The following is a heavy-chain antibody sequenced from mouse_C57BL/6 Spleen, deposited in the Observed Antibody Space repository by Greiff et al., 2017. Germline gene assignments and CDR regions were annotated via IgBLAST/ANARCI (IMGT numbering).Heavy chain of an antibody. V-gene: IGHV1-53*01. CDR2: INPSNGGT. CDR3: ARLGVTTRVDY. CDR1: GYTFTSYW. J-gene: IGHJ2*01. Sequence: VQLQESGTELVKPGASVKLSCKASGYTFTSYWMHWVKQRPGQGLEWIGNINPSNGGTNYNEKFKSKATLTVDKSSSTAYMQLSSLTSEDSAVYYCARLGVTTRVDYWGQGTTLTVSS. D-gene: IGHD2-2*01.